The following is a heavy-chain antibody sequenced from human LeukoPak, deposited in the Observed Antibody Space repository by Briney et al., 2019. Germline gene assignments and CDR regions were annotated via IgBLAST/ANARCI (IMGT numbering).Heavy chain of an antibody. Sequence: PSETLSLTCAVSGASISGSGYYWGWIRQPPGKGLEWIGNIYYSGGTYYNASLQSRVTISIDMSKNEFSLRLNSVTAADTAVYYCARAGGQWLAPSHFDYWGQGTLVTVSS. CDR3: ARAGGQWLAPSHFDY. J-gene: IGHJ4*02. D-gene: IGHD6-19*01. CDR2: IYYSGGT. V-gene: IGHV4-39*07. CDR1: GASISGSGYY.